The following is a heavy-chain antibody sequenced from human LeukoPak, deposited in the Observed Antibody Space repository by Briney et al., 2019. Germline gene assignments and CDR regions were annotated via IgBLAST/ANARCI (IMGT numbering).Heavy chain of an antibody. J-gene: IGHJ4*02. CDR1: GFTFSSYE. CDR3: ASRRVGNNY. CDR2: IKGDGSEK. V-gene: IGHV3-7*01. D-gene: IGHD1-26*01. Sequence: PGGSLRLSCAASGFTFSSYEMNWVRQAPGKGLEWVASIKGDGSEKTYVDSVKGRFTISRDNAKNSLSLQMNSLRAEDTAVYYCASRRVGNNYWGQGILVTVSS.